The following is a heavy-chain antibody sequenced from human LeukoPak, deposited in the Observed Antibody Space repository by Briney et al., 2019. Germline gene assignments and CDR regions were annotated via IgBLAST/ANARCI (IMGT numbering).Heavy chain of an antibody. V-gene: IGHV1-2*02. J-gene: IGHJ3*02. CDR2: INPNSGGT. CDR3: ARDLSGNGSLVFAGAFDI. D-gene: IGHD1-26*01. CDR1: GYIFTGYY. Sequence: ASVKVSCKASGYIFTGYYMHRVRQAPGQGLEWMGWINPNSGGTNYAQKFQGRVTMTRDTSISTAYMELSRLTSDDTAVYYCARDLSGNGSLVFAGAFDIWGQGTMVTVSS.